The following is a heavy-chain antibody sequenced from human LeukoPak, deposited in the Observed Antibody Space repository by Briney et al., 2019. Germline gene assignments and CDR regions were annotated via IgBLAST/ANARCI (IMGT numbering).Heavy chain of an antibody. CDR1: GFTFSAYW. V-gene: IGHV3-7*03. CDR2: IKQDGSVK. Sequence: GGSLRLSCAASGFTFSAYWMSWVRQAPGKGLEWVANIKQDGSVKNYVDSVKGRFTISRDNARNSLYLQMNSLRADDTAMYYCVRGGYGPDYWGQGALVTVSS. CDR3: VRGGYGPDY. D-gene: IGHD5-12*01. J-gene: IGHJ4*02.